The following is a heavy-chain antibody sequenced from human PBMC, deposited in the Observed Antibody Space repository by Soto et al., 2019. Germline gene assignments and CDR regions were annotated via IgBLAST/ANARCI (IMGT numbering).Heavy chain of an antibody. J-gene: IGHJ4*02. CDR2: IYWDDDK. D-gene: IGHD6-19*01. CDR3: AHTSQLAVALDY. CDR1: GFSLSTSGVG. Sequence: QITLKESGPTLVKPTQTLMLTCTFSGFSLSTSGVGVGWIRQPPGKALEWLALIYWDDDKRYSPSLKSRLTITKDTSKNQVVLTMTNMDPVDTATYYCAHTSQLAVALDYWGQGTLVTVSS. V-gene: IGHV2-5*02.